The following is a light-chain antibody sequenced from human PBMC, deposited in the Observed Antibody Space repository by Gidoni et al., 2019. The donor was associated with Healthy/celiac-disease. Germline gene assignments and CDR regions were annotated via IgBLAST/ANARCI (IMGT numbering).Light chain of an antibody. V-gene: IGKV2-30*01. CDR1: QSLAYSDGNTY. CDR3: VHGTHWSLT. J-gene: IGKJ4*01. CDR2: KVS. Sequence: DVVMTQSPLSLPVTVGQPASISCRSSQSLAYSDGNTYLNWFQQRPGPSPRRLIYKVSNRDSGVPDRFSGSGSGTDFTLKISRVEAEDVGVYYCVHGTHWSLTFGGXTKVEIK.